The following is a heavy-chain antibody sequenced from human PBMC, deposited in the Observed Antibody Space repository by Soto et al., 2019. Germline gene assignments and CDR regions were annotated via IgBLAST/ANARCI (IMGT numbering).Heavy chain of an antibody. CDR3: ARDSRRAMATYPYYYFVMDV. D-gene: IGHD5-12*01. CDR1: GGSISSGDYY. J-gene: IGHJ6*02. Sequence: SETLSLTCTVSGGSISSGDYYWSWIRQPPGKGLEWIGHIYYSATTDYNPSLKSRVAILVDPSNNQFSLRLSSVTAADTAVYYCARDSRRAMATYPYYYFVMDVWGQGTTVTVSS. V-gene: IGHV4-30-4*01. CDR2: IYYSATT.